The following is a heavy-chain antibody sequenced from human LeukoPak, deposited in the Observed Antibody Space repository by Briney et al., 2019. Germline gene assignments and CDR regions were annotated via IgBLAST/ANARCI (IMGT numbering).Heavy chain of an antibody. CDR3: VRGAGAWFGELTFLFEF. CDR2: IGSTGSTI. D-gene: IGHD3-10*01. Sequence: GGSLRLSCAPSGFTFTSYEMNWVRQAPGKGLEWVSYIGSTGSTISYADSVKGRFTISRDNGKNSMHLQMNSLRAEDTAVYYCVRGAGAWFGELTFLFEFWGHGTLVTVSS. V-gene: IGHV3-48*03. CDR1: GFTFTSYE. J-gene: IGHJ4*01.